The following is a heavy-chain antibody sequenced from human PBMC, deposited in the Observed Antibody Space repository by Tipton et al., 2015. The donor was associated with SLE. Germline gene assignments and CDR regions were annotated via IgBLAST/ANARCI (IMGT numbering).Heavy chain of an antibody. CDR2: FYYGGNT. Sequence: TLSLTCTVSGASITTSEYFWGWIRQPPGKGLEWIGIFYYGGNTYYNPSLKSPVSISAGTSKNQFSLKLNSVTAADTAVYYCARQSMAARPDFDFWGQGTLVTVSS. D-gene: IGHD6-6*01. V-gene: IGHV4-39*07. J-gene: IGHJ4*02. CDR1: GASITTSEYF. CDR3: ARQSMAARPDFDF.